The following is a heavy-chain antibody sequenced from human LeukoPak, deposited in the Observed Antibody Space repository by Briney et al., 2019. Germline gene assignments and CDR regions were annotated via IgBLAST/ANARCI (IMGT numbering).Heavy chain of an antibody. CDR1: GYSISSDYY. CDR2: IYYSGST. V-gene: IGHV4-61*01. Sequence: SETLSLTCTVSGYSISSDYYWGWIRQPPGKGLEWIGYIYYSGSTNYNPSLQSRVTISVDTSKNQFSLRLNSVTAADTAVYYCARDRSTRSGWYADFDYWGQGTLVTVSS. CDR3: ARDRSTRSGWYADFDY. J-gene: IGHJ4*02. D-gene: IGHD6-19*01.